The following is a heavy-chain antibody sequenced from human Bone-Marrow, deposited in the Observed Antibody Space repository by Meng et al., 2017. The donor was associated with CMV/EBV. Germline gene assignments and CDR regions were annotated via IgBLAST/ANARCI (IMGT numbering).Heavy chain of an antibody. Sequence: QGHLQAWGAGLLKPSATLSLTCGVYGAPFSGYWSWVRQPPGKGLEWIGEITHSGSTNYNVSLKSRVTISIDTSKNQFSLKLSSVTATDTAVYYCAPGFRSWSGSYSSWGQGTLVTVSS. CDR1: GAPFSGY. J-gene: IGHJ4*02. CDR2: ITHSGST. CDR3: APGFRSWSGSYSS. V-gene: IGHV4-34*01. D-gene: IGHD1-26*01.